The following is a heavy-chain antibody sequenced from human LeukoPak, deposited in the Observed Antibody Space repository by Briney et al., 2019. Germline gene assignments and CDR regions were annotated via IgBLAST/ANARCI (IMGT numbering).Heavy chain of an antibody. D-gene: IGHD3-3*01. CDR3: ARGPTYYDFWSGYFGRQEYYGMDV. J-gene: IGHJ6*02. CDR1: GGSFSGYY. Sequence: PSETLSLTCAVYGGSFSGYYWSWIRQPPGKGLEWIGEINHSGSTNYNPSLKSRVTISVDTSKNQFSLKLSSVTAADTAVYYCARGPTYYDFWSGYFGRQEYYGMDVWGQGTTVTVSS. V-gene: IGHV4-34*01. CDR2: INHSGST.